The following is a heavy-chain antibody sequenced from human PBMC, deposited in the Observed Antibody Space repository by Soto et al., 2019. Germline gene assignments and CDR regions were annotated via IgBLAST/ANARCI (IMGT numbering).Heavy chain of an antibody. CDR1: GYTFTSYA. J-gene: IGHJ1*01. CDR2: INAGNGNT. D-gene: IGHD4-4*01. V-gene: IGHV1-3*01. Sequence: ASVKVSCKASGYTFTSYAMHWVRQAPGQRLEWMGWINAGNGNTKYSQKFQGRVTITRDTSASTAYMELSSLRPDDMAVYFCATEALSLITVVVPTFGYWGQGMLVTVSS. CDR3: ATEALSLITVVVPTFGY.